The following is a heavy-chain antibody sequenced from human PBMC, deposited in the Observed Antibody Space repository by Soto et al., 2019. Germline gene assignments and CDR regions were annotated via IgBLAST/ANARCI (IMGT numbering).Heavy chain of an antibody. CDR3: ATVANSGTFFAY. CDR1: GFTFSSNW. V-gene: IGHV3-74*01. J-gene: IGHJ4*02. CDR2: INMDGSST. Sequence: GGSLRLSCVASGFTFSSNWMYWVRQAPGKGPVWVSRINMDGSSTSYEESVKGRFTTSRDNAKSTVYLQMNSLRGEDTAVYYCATVANSGTFFAYWGRGTLVTVSS. D-gene: IGHD1-26*01.